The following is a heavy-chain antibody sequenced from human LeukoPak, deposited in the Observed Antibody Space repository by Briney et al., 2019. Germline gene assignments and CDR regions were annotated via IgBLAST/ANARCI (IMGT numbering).Heavy chain of an antibody. D-gene: IGHD3-22*01. CDR3: ARDPSTYYDSSGADY. V-gene: IGHV3-7*01. Sequence: PGRSLRLSCTASGFTFSSYWMSWVRQAPGKGLEWVANIKQDGSEKYYVDSVKGRFTISRDNAKNSLYLQMNSLRAEDTAVYYCARDPSTYYDSSGADYWGQGTLVTVSS. CDR1: GFTFSSYW. J-gene: IGHJ4*02. CDR2: IKQDGSEK.